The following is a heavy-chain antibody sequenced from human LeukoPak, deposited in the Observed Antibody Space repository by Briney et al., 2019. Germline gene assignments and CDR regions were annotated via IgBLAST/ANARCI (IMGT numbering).Heavy chain of an antibody. Sequence: SGGSLRLSCAASGFTFSSYAMNWVRQAPGKGLEWVSAISGSGGSTYYADSVKGRFTISRDNSKDTLSLQMNGLRAEDTAVYYCAKDRLGYCSSTSCYPFDYWGQGTLVTVSS. CDR2: ISGSGGST. CDR3: AKDRLGYCSSTSCYPFDY. J-gene: IGHJ4*02. V-gene: IGHV3-23*01. D-gene: IGHD2-2*01. CDR1: GFTFSSYA.